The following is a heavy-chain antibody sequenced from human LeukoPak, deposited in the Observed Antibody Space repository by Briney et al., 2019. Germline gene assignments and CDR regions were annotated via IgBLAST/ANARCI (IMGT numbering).Heavy chain of an antibody. CDR1: GFTFSSYA. CDR3: ARDLKMGYPDYYDSSGYYA. V-gene: IGHV3-30-3*01. CDR2: ISYDGSNK. Sequence: GGSLRLSCAASGFTFSSYAMHWVRQAPGKGLEWVAVISYDGSNKYYADSVKGRFTISRDNSKNTLYLQMNSLRAEDTAVYYCARDLKMGYPDYYDSSGYYAWGQGTLVTVSS. D-gene: IGHD3-22*01. J-gene: IGHJ5*02.